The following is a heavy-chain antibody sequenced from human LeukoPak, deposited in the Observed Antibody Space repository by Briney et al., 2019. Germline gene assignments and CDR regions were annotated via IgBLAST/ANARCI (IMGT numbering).Heavy chain of an antibody. CDR2: IIPIFGTA. Sequence: SVKVSCKASGGTFSSYAISWVRQAPGQGLEWMGGIIPIFGTANYAQKFQGRVTITADKSTSTAYMELSSLGSEDTAVYYCASKNTVGYYYYMDVWGKGTTVTVSS. J-gene: IGHJ6*03. CDR1: GGTFSSYA. V-gene: IGHV1-69*06. CDR3: ASKNTVGYYYYMDV. D-gene: IGHD4-23*01.